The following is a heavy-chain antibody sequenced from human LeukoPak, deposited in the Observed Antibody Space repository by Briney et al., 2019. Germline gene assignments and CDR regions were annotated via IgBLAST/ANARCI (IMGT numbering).Heavy chain of an antibody. CDR2: IIPILGIA. V-gene: IGHV1-69*04. J-gene: IGHJ4*02. Sequence: ASVKVSCKASGGTFSSYAISWVRQAPGQGLEWMGRIIPILGIANYAQKFQGRVTITADKSTSTAYKELSSLRSEDTAVYYCARVKGDGYKNGILDYWGQGTLVTVSS. CDR3: ARVKGDGYKNGILDY. CDR1: GGTFSSYA. D-gene: IGHD5-24*01.